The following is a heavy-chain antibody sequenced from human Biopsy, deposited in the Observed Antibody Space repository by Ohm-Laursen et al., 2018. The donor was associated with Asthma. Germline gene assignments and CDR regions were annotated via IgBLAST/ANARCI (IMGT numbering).Heavy chain of an antibody. V-gene: IGHV1-69*13. Sequence: EASVNVSCKASGDSFSNYAISWVRQAPGQGLEWMGGLIPVLGTPDHAQMFEGRVTITADESTSTAYMDLSSLRSEDTAVYYCARTYFDFLTGQVHDAFAMWGQGTMVTVSS. CDR3: ARTYFDFLTGQVHDAFAM. CDR1: GDSFSNYA. CDR2: LIPVLGTP. J-gene: IGHJ3*02. D-gene: IGHD3-9*01.